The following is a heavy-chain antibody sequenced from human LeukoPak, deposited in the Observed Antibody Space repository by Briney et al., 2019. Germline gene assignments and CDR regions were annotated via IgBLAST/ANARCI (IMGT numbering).Heavy chain of an antibody. CDR2: IWYDGSNE. CDR3: ARSMTDSSGYCYAFDI. CDR1: GFTFSRFG. V-gene: IGHV3-33*01. D-gene: IGHD3-22*01. J-gene: IGHJ3*02. Sequence: GGSLRLSCAASGFTFSRFGMHWGRQAPGKGLEWVAVIWYDGSNESYADSVKGRFSISRDNSKNTLYLQMNSLRAEDTAVYYCARSMTDSSGYCYAFDIWGQGTMVTVSS.